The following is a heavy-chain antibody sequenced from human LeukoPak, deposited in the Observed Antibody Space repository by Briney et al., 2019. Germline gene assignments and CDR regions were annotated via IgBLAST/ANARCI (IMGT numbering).Heavy chain of an antibody. Sequence: GGSLRLSCAASGFTFSSYGMHWVRQAPGKGLEWAAVIWYDGSNKYYADSVKGRFTISRDNSNNTLYLQMNSLRAEDTAIYYCARAAGEGGYYLPVNYWGQGTLLTVSS. CDR2: IWYDGSNK. J-gene: IGHJ4*02. V-gene: IGHV3-33*01. CDR1: GFTFSSYG. CDR3: ARAAGEGGYYLPVNY. D-gene: IGHD3-3*01.